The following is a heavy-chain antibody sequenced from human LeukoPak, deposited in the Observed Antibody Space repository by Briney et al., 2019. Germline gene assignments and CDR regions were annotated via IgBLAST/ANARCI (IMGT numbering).Heavy chain of an antibody. V-gene: IGHV1-2*02. CDR1: GYTFTGYY. CDR2: INPNSGGT. CDR3: AATSPAIVGATTDAFDI. J-gene: IGHJ3*02. Sequence: ASVKVPCKASGYTFTGYYMHWVRQAPGQGLQWMGWINPNSGGTNYAQKFQGRVTMTRDTSISTAYMELSRLRSDDTAVYYCAATSPAIVGATTDAFDIWGQGTMVTVSS. D-gene: IGHD1-26*01.